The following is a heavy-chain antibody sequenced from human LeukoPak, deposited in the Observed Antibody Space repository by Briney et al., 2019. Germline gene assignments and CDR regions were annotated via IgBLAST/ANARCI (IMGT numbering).Heavy chain of an antibody. Sequence: GGSLRLSCAASGFTFSSYGMHWVRQAPGKGLEYVSAISSNGGDTFYADSVKGRFTISRDNSKTTLYLQMSSLRPEDTAVYYCVKGHQLSENYYYFDYWGQGTLVTVSS. D-gene: IGHD1-26*01. CDR2: ISSNGGDT. J-gene: IGHJ4*02. CDR1: GFTFSSYG. V-gene: IGHV3-64D*06. CDR3: VKGHQLSENYYYFDY.